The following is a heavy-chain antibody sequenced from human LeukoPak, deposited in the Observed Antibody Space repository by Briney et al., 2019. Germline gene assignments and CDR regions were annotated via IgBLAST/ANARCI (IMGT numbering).Heavy chain of an antibody. CDR1: GFTFSSYA. J-gene: IGHJ4*02. D-gene: IGHD6-25*01. CDR3: AKGSAAGRPYYFDY. V-gene: IGHV3-23*01. Sequence: LSGGSLRLSCAASGFTFSSYAMSWVRQAPGKGLEWVSAISGSGGSTYYADSVKGRFTISRDNSKNTLYLQMNNLRPEDTAVYYCAKGSAAGRPYYFDYWGQGTLVTVSS. CDR2: ISGSGGST.